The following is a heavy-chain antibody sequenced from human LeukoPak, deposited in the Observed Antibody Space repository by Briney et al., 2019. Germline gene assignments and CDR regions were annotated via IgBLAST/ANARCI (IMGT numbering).Heavy chain of an antibody. D-gene: IGHD1-14*01. J-gene: IGHJ4*02. V-gene: IGHV3-23*01. CDR3: AKLTPPGVTDY. Sequence: GGSLRLSCAASGFSFSSYAMTWVRQAPGKGLEWVSGITGSGVSPYYADSVKGRFTMSRDNSKNTLFLKMNSLRAEDTAIYYCAKLTPPGVTDYWGQGNLVTVSS. CDR2: ITGSGVSP. CDR1: GFSFSSYA.